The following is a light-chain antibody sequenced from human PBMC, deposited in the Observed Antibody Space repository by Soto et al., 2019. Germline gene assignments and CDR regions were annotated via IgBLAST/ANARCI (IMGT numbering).Light chain of an antibody. J-gene: IGKJ4*01. CDR2: GAS. Sequence: DIQMTQSPSSLSASVGDRVTITCQASQDIRTHLNWFQQKPGKAPKLLIYGASYLEIGVPSRFSGGGSGTDFTFSSSSLQHEDSATYYCQQYEILSIFGGGTKVEIK. CDR1: QDIRTH. V-gene: IGKV1-33*01. CDR3: QQYEILSI.